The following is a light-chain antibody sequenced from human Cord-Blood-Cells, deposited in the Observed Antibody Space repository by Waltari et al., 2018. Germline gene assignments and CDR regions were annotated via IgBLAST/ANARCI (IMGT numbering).Light chain of an antibody. V-gene: IGKV4-1*01. CDR2: WAS. J-gene: IGKJ2*01. CDR1: QRVLYSSNNKNY. Sequence: DTVMTKSPDSLAVALGESATINCKSSQRVLYSSNNKNYLAWYQQKPGQRPTLLLYWASTRESGVPDRFSGSGSGTDFALTFSSLQAEDVAVYDCQQYYSTPYTFGQGTKLAIK. CDR3: QQYYSTPYT.